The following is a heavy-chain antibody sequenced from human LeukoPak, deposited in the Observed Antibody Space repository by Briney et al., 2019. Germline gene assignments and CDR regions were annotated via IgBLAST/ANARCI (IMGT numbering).Heavy chain of an antibody. CDR3: ARRRGFLLRYFDRGLDY. J-gene: IGHJ4*02. Sequence: SETLSLTCTVSGDSISSSSSYWGWIRQPPGKGLEWIGSIYYSGSTYYNTSLKSRVTISVDTSKNQFSLKLSSVTAADTAVYYCARRRGFLLRYFDRGLDYWGQGTLVTVSS. V-gene: IGHV4-39*07. D-gene: IGHD3-9*01. CDR1: GDSISSSSSY. CDR2: IYYSGST.